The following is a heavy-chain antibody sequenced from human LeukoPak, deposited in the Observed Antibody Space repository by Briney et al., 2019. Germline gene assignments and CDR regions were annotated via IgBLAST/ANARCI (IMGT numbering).Heavy chain of an antibody. CDR1: GYSISSGYY. CDR2: IYHSGST. D-gene: IGHD2-15*01. V-gene: IGHV4-38-2*02. CDR3: ARQKYCSGGSCSLSWFDP. Sequence: SETLSLTCTVSGYSISSGYYWGWIRQPPGKGLEWIGSIYHSGSTYYSPSLKSRVTISVDTSKNQFSLKLSSVTAADTAVHYCARQKYCSGGSCSLSWFDPWGPGTLVTVSS. J-gene: IGHJ5*02.